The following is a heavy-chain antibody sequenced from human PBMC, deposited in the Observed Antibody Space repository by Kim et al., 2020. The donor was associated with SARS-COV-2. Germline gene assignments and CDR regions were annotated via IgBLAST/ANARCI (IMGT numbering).Heavy chain of an antibody. D-gene: IGHD3-22*01. V-gene: IGHV1-2*02. CDR2: INPNSGGT. J-gene: IGHJ5*02. CDR1: GYTFTGYY. CDR3: ARLLEYYYDSSGQNWFDP. Sequence: ASVKVSCKASGYTFTGYYMHWVRQAPGQGLEWMGWINPNSGGTNYAQKFQGRVTMTRDTSISTAYMELSRLRSDDTAVYYCARLLEYYYDSSGQNWFDPWGQGTLVTVSS.